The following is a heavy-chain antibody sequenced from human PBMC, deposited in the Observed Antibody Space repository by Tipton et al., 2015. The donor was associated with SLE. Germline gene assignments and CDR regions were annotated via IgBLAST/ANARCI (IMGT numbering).Heavy chain of an antibody. CDR3: VRQIFYDISDGGFDV. CDR1: GGSLRDYFY. Sequence: TLSLTCAVYGGSLRDYFYWGWIRQPPGKGLEWIANIFYHGSTYYSPSLESRVTISIHTSKKQFTLKLSSVTAADTAVYYCVRQIFYDISDGGFDVWGQGTTVTVSS. CDR2: IFYHGST. V-gene: IGHV4-39*06. D-gene: IGHD3-9*01. J-gene: IGHJ6*02.